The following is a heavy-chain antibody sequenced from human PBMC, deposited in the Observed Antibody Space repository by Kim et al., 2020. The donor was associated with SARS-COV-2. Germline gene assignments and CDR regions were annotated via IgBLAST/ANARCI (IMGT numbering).Heavy chain of an antibody. CDR3: ARETGSVSLWYFDL. Sequence: GGSLRLSCAASRFTFTSYDMNWVRQAPGKGLEWISFITSSANRIHYADSVKGRFTISRDNAKNSLYLQMDSLRDEDTAVYYCARETGSVSLWYFDLWCRGTLVTVSS. J-gene: IGHJ2*01. D-gene: IGHD3-10*01. V-gene: IGHV3-48*02. CDR2: ITSSANRI. CDR1: RFTFTSYD.